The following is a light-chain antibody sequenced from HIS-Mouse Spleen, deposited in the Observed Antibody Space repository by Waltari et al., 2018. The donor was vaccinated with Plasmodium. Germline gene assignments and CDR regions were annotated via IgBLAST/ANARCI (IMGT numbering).Light chain of an antibody. J-gene: IGLJ3*02. CDR1: RSYVWSYTL. CDR2: EGS. CDR3: CSYAGSSTWV. Sequence: QSALTQPASVSGSPGQSITIPCTGTRSYVWSYTLVPWYQQHPSKAPKLMIYEGSKRPSGVSNRFSGSKSGNTASLTISGLQAEDEADYYCCSYAGSSTWVFGGGTKLTVL. V-gene: IGLV2-23*01.